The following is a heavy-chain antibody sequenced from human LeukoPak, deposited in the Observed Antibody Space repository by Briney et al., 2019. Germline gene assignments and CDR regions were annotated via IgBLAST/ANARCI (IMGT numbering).Heavy chain of an antibody. CDR2: INPNSGGT. Sequence: GASVTVSCKASGYTFTSYYMHWVRQAPGQGLEWMGWINPNSGGTNYAQKFQGRVTMTRDTSISTAYMELSRLRSDDTAVYYCARASSSGSQPYYFDYWGQGTLVTVSS. D-gene: IGHD3-22*01. J-gene: IGHJ4*02. CDR3: ARASSSGSQPYYFDY. V-gene: IGHV1-2*02. CDR1: GYTFTSYY.